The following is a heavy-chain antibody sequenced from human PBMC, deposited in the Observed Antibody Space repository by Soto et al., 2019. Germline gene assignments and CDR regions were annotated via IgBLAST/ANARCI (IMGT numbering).Heavy chain of an antibody. CDR3: ARWVDSSSWYLLDY. Sequence: PGGSLRLSCAASGFTFSSYWMHWVRQAPGKGLVWVSRINSDGSSTSYADSVKGRFTISRDNAKNTLYLQMNSLRAEDTAVYYCARWVDSSSWYLLDYWGQGTLVTVSS. CDR1: GFTFSSYW. V-gene: IGHV3-74*01. D-gene: IGHD6-13*01. J-gene: IGHJ4*02. CDR2: INSDGSST.